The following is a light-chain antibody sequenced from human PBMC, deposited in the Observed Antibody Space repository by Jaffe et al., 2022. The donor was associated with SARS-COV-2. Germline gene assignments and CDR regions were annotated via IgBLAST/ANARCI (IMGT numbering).Light chain of an antibody. J-gene: IGLJ2*01. Sequence: QSALTQPPSASGSPGQSVTISCTGTSSDVARYNYVSWYQQHPGKAPKVMIYEVNKRPSGVPDRFSGSKSGNTASLTVSGLQADDEADYYCSSYAGSDIVIFGGGTKLTVL. CDR1: SSDVARYNY. CDR2: EVN. CDR3: SSYAGSDIVI. V-gene: IGLV2-8*01.